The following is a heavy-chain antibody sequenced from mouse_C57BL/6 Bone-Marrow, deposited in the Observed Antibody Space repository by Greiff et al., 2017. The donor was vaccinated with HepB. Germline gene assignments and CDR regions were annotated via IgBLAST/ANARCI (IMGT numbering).Heavy chain of an antibody. V-gene: IGHV2-6*01. D-gene: IGHD1-1*01. CDR3: TSSSDRYGSSYGFDY. CDR1: GFSLTSYG. J-gene: IGHJ3*01. CDR2: IWGVGSS. Sequence: VQLVESGPGLVAPSQSLTLTCTVSGFSLTSYGVDWVRQSPGKGLEWLGVIWGVGSSNYNAALKSRLSIIKDNTKRQVFLKMSSLQTDDTAMYYCTSSSDRYGSSYGFDYWGQATLVTFSA.